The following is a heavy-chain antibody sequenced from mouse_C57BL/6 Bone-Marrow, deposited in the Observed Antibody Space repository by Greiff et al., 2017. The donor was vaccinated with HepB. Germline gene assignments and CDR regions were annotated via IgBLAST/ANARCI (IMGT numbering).Heavy chain of an antibody. V-gene: IGHV1-76*01. Sequence: QVQLQQSGAELVRPGASVKLSCKASGYTFTDYYINWVKQRPGQGLEWIARIYPGSGNTYYNEKFKGKATLTAEKSSSTAYMQLSSLTSEDSAVYFCARRGRGGYYFDYWGQGTTLTVSS. CDR2: IYPGSGNT. J-gene: IGHJ2*01. CDR3: ARRGRGGYYFDY. CDR1: GYTFTDYY.